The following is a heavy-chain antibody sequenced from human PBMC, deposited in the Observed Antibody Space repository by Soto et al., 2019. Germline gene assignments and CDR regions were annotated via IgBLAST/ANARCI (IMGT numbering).Heavy chain of an antibody. D-gene: IGHD2-8*01. J-gene: IGHJ4*02. Sequence: QVQLVESGGGVVQPGESLRVSCAASGFAFSRNAMHWVRQAPGQGLERVAQISSDESNKFYADSVKSRFTISRDNSKDMVFMDLRRLRVEDTAVYFCAKDEWSCTNGVCYHFFAHWGQGSLVTVSS. CDR2: ISSDESNK. CDR1: GFAFSRNA. CDR3: AKDEWSCTNGVCYHFFAH. V-gene: IGHV3-30*18.